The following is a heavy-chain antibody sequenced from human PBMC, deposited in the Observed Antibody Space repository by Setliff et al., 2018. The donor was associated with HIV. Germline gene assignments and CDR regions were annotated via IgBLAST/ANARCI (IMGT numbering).Heavy chain of an antibody. J-gene: IGHJ4*02. CDR1: GFTLSSYS. V-gene: IGHV3-7*03. Sequence: GGSLRLSCAASGFTLSSYSMSWVRQAPGKGLEWVASTKADGSGAQYVDSVTGRFTISRDNARTSLYLEMSSLRVEDTAVYYCARCAAGPYCRNSFDFWGRGTLVTVSS. CDR2: TKADGSGA. D-gene: IGHD1-26*01. CDR3: ARCAAGPYCRNSFDF.